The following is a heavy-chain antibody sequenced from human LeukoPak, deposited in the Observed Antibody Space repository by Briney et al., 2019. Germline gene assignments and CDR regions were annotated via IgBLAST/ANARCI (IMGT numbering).Heavy chain of an antibody. CDR2: ISGSGDST. V-gene: IGHV3-23*01. J-gene: IGHJ4*02. CDR1: GFTFSSYA. CDR3: ARSGSD. D-gene: IGHD6-13*01. Sequence: GGSLRLSCAASGFTFSSYAMSWVRQAPGKGLEWVSVISGSGDSTYHADSVKGRFTISRDNSKNTLYLQMDSLRAGDTAVYYCARSGSDWGQGTLVTVSS.